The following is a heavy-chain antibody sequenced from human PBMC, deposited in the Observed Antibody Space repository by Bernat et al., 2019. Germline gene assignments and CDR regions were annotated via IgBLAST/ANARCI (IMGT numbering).Heavy chain of an antibody. D-gene: IGHD3-10*01. J-gene: IGHJ6*03. Sequence: EVQLVESGGGLVKPGGSLRLSCAASGFTFSNAWMSWVRQAPGKGLEWVGRIKSKTDAGTTDYAAPVKGRFTISRDDSKNTLYLQMNSLKTEDTAVYYCTTHGSGSYYDYYYYYYMDVWGKGTTVTVSS. CDR2: IKSKTDAGTT. CDR1: GFTFSNAW. CDR3: TTHGSGSYYDYYYYYYMDV. V-gene: IGHV3-15*01.